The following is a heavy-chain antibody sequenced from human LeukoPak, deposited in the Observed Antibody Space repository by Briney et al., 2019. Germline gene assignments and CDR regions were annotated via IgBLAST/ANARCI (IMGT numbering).Heavy chain of an antibody. CDR3: AKDTPLNYYDSSGYCDH. J-gene: IGHJ4*02. Sequence: PGGSLRLSCAASGFTFSSYAMSWVRPAPGKGLEGVSAISGSGSRTYYADSVKGRFTFSRDNSKNTLYLLMNSLRAEDTAVYYCAKDTPLNYYDSSGYCDHWGQGTLVTVSS. D-gene: IGHD3-22*01. CDR1: GFTFSSYA. CDR2: ISGSGSRT. V-gene: IGHV3-23*01.